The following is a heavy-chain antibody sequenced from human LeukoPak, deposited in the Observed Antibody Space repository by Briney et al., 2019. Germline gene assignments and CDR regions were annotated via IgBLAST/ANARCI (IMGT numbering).Heavy chain of an antibody. CDR3: ARSLIVASEDY. CDR2: ISASGAVP. Sequence: PGGSLRLSCAASGFIFDSFYMGWLRHVPGKGLDYIALISASGAVPYYAESVEGRFTISRDNAKNSVSLRMNSLSADDTAIYYCARSLIVASEDYWGQGTQVTVSS. D-gene: IGHD3-22*01. J-gene: IGHJ4*02. V-gene: IGHV3-11*04. CDR1: GFIFDSFY.